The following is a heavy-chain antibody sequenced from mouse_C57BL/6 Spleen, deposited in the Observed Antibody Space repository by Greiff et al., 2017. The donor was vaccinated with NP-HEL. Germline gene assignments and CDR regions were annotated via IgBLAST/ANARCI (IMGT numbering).Heavy chain of an antibody. CDR1: GYAFSSSW. Sequence: VQLQESGPELVKPGASVKISCKASGYAFSSSWMNWVKQRPGKGLEWIGRIYPGDGDTNYNGKFKGKATLTADKSSSTAYMQLSSLTSEDSAVYFCARHYYGSSYGYFDVWGTGTTVTVSS. CDR3: ARHYYGSSYGYFDV. J-gene: IGHJ1*03. D-gene: IGHD1-1*01. CDR2: IYPGDGDT. V-gene: IGHV1-82*01.